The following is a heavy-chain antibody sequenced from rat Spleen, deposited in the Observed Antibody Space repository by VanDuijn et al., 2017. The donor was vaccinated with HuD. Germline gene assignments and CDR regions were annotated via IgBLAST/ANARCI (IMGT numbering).Heavy chain of an antibody. V-gene: IGHV5-29*01. J-gene: IGHJ3*01. D-gene: IGHD1-11*01. CDR3: ARLGTEAIGNWFSY. Sequence: EVQLVESGGGLVQPGRSLKLSCAASGFTFSNYGMAWVRQAPTKGLEWVATIKYDGSSTYHRDSVKGRFTISRDNAKSTLYLQMDSLRSEDTATYYCARLGTEAIGNWFSYWDQGTLVTVSS. CDR2: IKYDGSST. CDR1: GFTFSNYG.